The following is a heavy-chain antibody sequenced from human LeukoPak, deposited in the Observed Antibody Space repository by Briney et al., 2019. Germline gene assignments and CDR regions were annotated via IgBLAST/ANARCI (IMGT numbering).Heavy chain of an antibody. CDR2: INHGGST. D-gene: IGHD6-19*01. CDR1: GGSFSGYY. CDR3: ARGYRPGIAVAEGWFGP. J-gene: IGHJ5*02. V-gene: IGHV4-34*01. Sequence: SETLSLTCAVYGGSFSGYYWSWIRQPPGKGLEWIGEINHGGSTNYNPSLKSRVTISVDTSKNQFSLKLSSVTAADTAVYYCARGYRPGIAVAEGWFGPWGQGTLVTVSS.